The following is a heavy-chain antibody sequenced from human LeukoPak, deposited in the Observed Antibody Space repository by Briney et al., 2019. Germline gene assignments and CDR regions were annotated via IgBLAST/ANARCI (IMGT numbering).Heavy chain of an antibody. CDR2: ISSSGSTI. CDR1: GFTFSSYE. D-gene: IGHD6-13*01. V-gene: IGHV3-48*03. Sequence: PGGSLRLSCAASGFTFSSYEMNWVRQAPGKELEWVSYISSSGSTIYYADSVKGRFTISRDNAKNSLYLQMNSLRAEDTAVYYCARDPSSSWYHSLFDYWGQGTLVTVSS. J-gene: IGHJ4*02. CDR3: ARDPSSSWYHSLFDY.